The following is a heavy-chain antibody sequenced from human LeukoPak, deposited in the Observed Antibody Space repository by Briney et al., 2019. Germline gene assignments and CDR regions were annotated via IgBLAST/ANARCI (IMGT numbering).Heavy chain of an antibody. CDR1: GGTFSSYA. V-gene: IGHV1-69*04. Sequence: EASVKVSCKASGGTFSSYAISWVRQAPGQGLEWMGRIIPILGIANYAQKFQGRVTITADKSTSTAYMELRSLRSDDTAVYYCARGMTTAFSDVRGDYWGQGTLVTVSS. J-gene: IGHJ4*02. CDR2: IIPILGIA. CDR3: ARGMTTAFSDVRGDY. D-gene: IGHD4-11*01.